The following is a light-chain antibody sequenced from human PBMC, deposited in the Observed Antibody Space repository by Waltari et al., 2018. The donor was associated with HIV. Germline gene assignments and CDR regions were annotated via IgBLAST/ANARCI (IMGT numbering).Light chain of an antibody. Sequence: QSVLTQPPSASGTPGQTVIISCSGTHSKLGNNYIYWYQQLPGATPNLLIYRNNQRPAGVPDRFSGSKSGTSASLAIRGLRPEDEADYYCAAWDDSLSGRVVFGGGTKLTVL. J-gene: IGLJ2*01. V-gene: IGLV1-47*01. CDR1: HSKLGNNY. CDR3: AAWDDSLSGRVV. CDR2: RNN.